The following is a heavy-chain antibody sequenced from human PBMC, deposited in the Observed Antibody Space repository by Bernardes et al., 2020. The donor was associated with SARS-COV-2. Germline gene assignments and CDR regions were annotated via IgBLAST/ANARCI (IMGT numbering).Heavy chain of an antibody. CDR2: IHTSGST. J-gene: IGHJ4*02. Sequence: SETLYLTCTVSGGSISSGAYYWSWLRQPAGTGLEWIGRIHTSGSTNYNPSLKSRVTISIDTSKNQFSLKLTSVTAADTAVYYCASGGYRDYFDYWGQGTLVTVSS. D-gene: IGHD5-12*01. CDR3: ASGGYRDYFDY. CDR1: GGSISSGAYY. V-gene: IGHV4-61*02.